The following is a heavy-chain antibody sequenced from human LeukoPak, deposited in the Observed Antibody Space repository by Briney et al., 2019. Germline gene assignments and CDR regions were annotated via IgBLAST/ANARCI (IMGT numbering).Heavy chain of an antibody. CDR1: GFTFSSYW. CDR2: INSDGSST. Sequence: GGSLRLSCAASGFTFSSYWMHWVRQAPGKGLVWVSRINSDGSSTSYADSVKGRFTISRDNAKNKLYLQMNSLRAEDTAVYYCAKPHGFIGAMGSWGQGTLVIVSS. D-gene: IGHD3-3*01. V-gene: IGHV3-74*01. CDR3: AKPHGFIGAMGS. J-gene: IGHJ5*02.